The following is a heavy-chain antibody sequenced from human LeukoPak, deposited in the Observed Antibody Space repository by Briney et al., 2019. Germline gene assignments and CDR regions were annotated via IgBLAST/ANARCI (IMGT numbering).Heavy chain of an antibody. CDR1: SYTFTSYG. D-gene: IGHD2-15*01. CDR3: ARDAGYCSGGSCYVAFDY. J-gene: IGHJ4*02. V-gene: IGHV1-18*01. Sequence: ASVKVSCKASSYTFTSYGISWVRQAPGQGLEWMGWISAYNGNTNYAQKLQGRVTMTTDTSTSTAYMELRSLRSDDTAVYYCARDAGYCSGGSCYVAFDYWGQGTLVTVSS. CDR2: ISAYNGNT.